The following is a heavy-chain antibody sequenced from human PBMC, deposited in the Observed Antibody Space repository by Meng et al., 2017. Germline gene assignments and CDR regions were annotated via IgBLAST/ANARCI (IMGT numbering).Heavy chain of an antibody. CDR2: INTNTGNP. CDR3: ARMGIAVAGTLGWEDY. CDR1: GYTFTSNA. J-gene: IGHJ4*02. D-gene: IGHD6-19*01. V-gene: IGHV7-4-1*02. Sequence: QVQVGQLGSELKKPGASVKVSCNAYGYTFTSNAMNWVRQAPGQGLEWMGWINTNTGNPTYAQGFTGRFVFSLDTSVSTAYLQISSLKAEDTAVYYCARMGIAVAGTLGWEDYWGQGTLVTISS.